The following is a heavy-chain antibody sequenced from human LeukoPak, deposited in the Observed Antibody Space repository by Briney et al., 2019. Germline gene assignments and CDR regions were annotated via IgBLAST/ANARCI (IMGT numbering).Heavy chain of an antibody. V-gene: IGHV1-18*01. CDR2: ISPYNYNS. CDR1: DYTFRSYG. Sequence: ASVKVSCKASDYTFRSYGISWVRQAPGHGLEWLAWISPYNYNSHYAQKFQDRVSVTTDTSTSTAYMDLSSLTSDDTAVYYCASGSSWYNSWGQGTLVTVSS. J-gene: IGHJ5*01. CDR3: ASGSSWYNS. D-gene: IGHD6-13*01.